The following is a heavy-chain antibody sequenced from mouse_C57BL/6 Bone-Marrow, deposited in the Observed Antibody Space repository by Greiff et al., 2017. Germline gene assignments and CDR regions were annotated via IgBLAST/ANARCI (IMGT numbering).Heavy chain of an antibody. D-gene: IGHD1-1*01. CDR2: ISYDGSN. J-gene: IGHJ2*01. V-gene: IGHV3-6*01. Sequence: DVKLVESGPGLVKPSQSLSLTCSVTGYSITSGYYWNWIRQFPGNKLEWLGYISYDGSNNYNPSLKNRISSTRDTSKNQFFLKLNSVTTEDTATYYCATLTTVVADYWGQGTTLTVSS. CDR1: GYSITSGYY. CDR3: ATLTTVVADY.